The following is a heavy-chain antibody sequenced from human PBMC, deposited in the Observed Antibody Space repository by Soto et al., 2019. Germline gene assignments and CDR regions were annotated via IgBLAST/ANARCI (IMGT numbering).Heavy chain of an antibody. J-gene: IGHJ3*01. CDR1: GGSISGAGYS. V-gene: IGHV4-30-2*01. CDR2: IYHSGNA. CDR3: ARRLPLSGGPFDV. Sequence: QLQLLESGSGLVKASQTLSLTCTVSGGSISGAGYSWGWIRQPPGKGLEWIGHIYHSGNAYYNPSLKIPVTISLDRSKNHFSLRLTSVTAADTAMYYCARRLPLSGGPFDVWGQGTMVTVSS. D-gene: IGHD3-16*01.